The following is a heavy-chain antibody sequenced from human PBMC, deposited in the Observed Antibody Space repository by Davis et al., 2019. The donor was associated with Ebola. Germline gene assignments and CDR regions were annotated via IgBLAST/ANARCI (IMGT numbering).Heavy chain of an antibody. CDR1: GFTFSSYG. CDR2: ISYDGSNK. J-gene: IGHJ6*04. V-gene: IGHV3-30*03. Sequence: PGGSLRLSCAASGFTFSSYGMHWVRQSPGKGLEWVAVISYDGSNKYYADSVKGRFTISRDNSKNTLYLQMNSLRAEDTAVYYCARFSGMDVWGKGTTVTVSS. CDR3: ARFSGMDV.